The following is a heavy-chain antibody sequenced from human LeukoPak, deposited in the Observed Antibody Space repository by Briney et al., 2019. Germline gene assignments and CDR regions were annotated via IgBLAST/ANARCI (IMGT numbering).Heavy chain of an antibody. CDR1: GFTFSSYA. CDR3: AKRRYHSSGYFDY. V-gene: IGHV3-23*01. CDR2: ITGSGTYT. D-gene: IGHD3-22*01. Sequence: GGSLRLSCAASGFTFSSYAMSWVRQAPGKGLEWVSAITGSGTYTDYADSVKGRFTISRDNPGNTLYLQMNSLRAEDTAVYYCAKRRYHSSGYFDYWGQGILVTVSS. J-gene: IGHJ4*02.